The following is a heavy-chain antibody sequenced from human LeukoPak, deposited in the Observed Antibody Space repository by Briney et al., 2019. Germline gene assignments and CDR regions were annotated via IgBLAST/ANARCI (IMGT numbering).Heavy chain of an antibody. CDR3: ARPSGGWYYYYMDV. Sequence: WASVKVSCKASGYIFTSYHISWVRQAAGQGLEWMGWMNPNTGDTGYAQKFKGRVTMTRNTSISTAHMELSSLRSEDTAVYYCARPSGGWYYYYMDVWGKGTTVTVSS. CDR2: MNPNTGDT. J-gene: IGHJ6*03. V-gene: IGHV1-8*01. D-gene: IGHD6-19*01. CDR1: GYIFTSYH.